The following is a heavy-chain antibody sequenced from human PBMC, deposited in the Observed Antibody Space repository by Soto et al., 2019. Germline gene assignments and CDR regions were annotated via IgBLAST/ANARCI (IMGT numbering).Heavy chain of an antibody. D-gene: IGHD6-6*01. CDR1: GFSFSTYG. V-gene: IGHV3-30*18. CDR3: AKVIRADSTSSNFYYYSGMAV. CDR2: ISNDGSNK. Sequence: QVQMVESGGGVVQPGRSLRLSCAASGFSFSTYGMHWVRQAPGKRLEWMAVISNDGSNKYYADSVKGRFTISRDNSKHTLFLQMNSLRGEDTAIYYCAKVIRADSTSSNFYYYSGMAVWGQGTTVTVSS. J-gene: IGHJ6*02.